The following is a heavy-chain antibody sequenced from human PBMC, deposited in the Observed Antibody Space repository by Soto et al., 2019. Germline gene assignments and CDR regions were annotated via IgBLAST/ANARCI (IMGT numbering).Heavy chain of an antibody. D-gene: IGHD2-2*01. Sequence: QVQLQQWGAGLLKPSETLSLTCAVYGGSFSGYYWSWIRQPPGKGLEWIGEINHSGSTNYNPSLKSRVTISVDTSKNQFSLKLSSGTAADTAVYYCAREHVVPAAMGNWFDPWGQGTLVTVSS. J-gene: IGHJ5*02. CDR2: INHSGST. CDR3: AREHVVPAAMGNWFDP. CDR1: GGSFSGYY. V-gene: IGHV4-34*01.